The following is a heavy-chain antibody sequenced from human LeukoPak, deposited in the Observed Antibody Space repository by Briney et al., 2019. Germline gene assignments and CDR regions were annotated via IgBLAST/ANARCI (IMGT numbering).Heavy chain of an antibody. V-gene: IGHV3-23*01. J-gene: IGHJ4*02. CDR3: ARAHNWKYGSFDF. CDR2: TSGSGGST. CDR1: GFTFSSYG. D-gene: IGHD1-7*01. Sequence: GGTLRLSCAASGFTFSSYGMSWVRQAPGKGLEWVSATSGSGGSTYYADSVKGRFTISRDNSKNTLYLQMNSLRAEDTAVYYCARAHNWKYGSFDFWGQGTLVTVSS.